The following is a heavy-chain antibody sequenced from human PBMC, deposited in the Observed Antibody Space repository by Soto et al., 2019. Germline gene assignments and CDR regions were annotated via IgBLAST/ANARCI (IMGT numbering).Heavy chain of an antibody. J-gene: IGHJ6*02. CDR1: GFTFSSYA. CDR2: ISSSGFGT. Sequence: GGSLRLSCAASGFTFSSYAMSWVRQAPGKGLEWVSAISSSGFGTYYADSVKGRFTISRDNSKNTLYLQMNSLRAEDTAVYHCAKGPHYGRTDVWGQGTTVTVSS. CDR3: AKGPHYGRTDV. V-gene: IGHV3-23*01. D-gene: IGHD3-10*01.